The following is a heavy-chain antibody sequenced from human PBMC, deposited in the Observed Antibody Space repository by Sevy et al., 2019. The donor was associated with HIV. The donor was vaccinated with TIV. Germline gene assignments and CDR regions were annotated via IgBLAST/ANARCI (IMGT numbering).Heavy chain of an antibody. J-gene: IGHJ6*02. CDR2: FDPEDGET. CDR3: ATHPDIVVVPAAPNRAYGMDV. Sequence: ASVKVSCKVSGYTLTELSMHWVRQAPGKGLEWMGGFDPEDGETIYAQMFQGRVTMTEDTSTDTAYMELSSLRSWDTAVYYCATHPDIVVVPAAPNRAYGMDVWGQGTTVTVSS. V-gene: IGHV1-24*01. CDR1: GYTLTELS. D-gene: IGHD2-2*01.